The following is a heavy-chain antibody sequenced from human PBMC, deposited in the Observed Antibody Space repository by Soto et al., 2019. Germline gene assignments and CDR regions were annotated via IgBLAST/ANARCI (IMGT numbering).Heavy chain of an antibody. V-gene: IGHV3-21*01. CDR3: ARGGRQVDTAMVIDAFDI. CDR2: ISSSSSYI. Sequence: PGGSLRLSCAASGFTFSSYSMNWVRQAPGKGLEWVSSISSSSSYIYYADSVKGRFTISRDNAKNSLYLQMNSLRAEDTAVYYCARGGRQVDTAMVIDAFDIWGQETMVTVSS. D-gene: IGHD5-18*01. CDR1: GFTFSSYS. J-gene: IGHJ3*02.